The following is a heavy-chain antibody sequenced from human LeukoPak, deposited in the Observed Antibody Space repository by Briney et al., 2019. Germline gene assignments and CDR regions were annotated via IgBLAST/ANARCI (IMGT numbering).Heavy chain of an antibody. Sequence: GGSLRLSCAASGLTFSSYSMNWVRQAPGKGLEGVSSISSSSHYIYYADSLKGRFTISRDNAKNSLYLQMNSLRAEDTAVYYCARGVNAKYYYYGMDVWGQGTTVTVSS. CDR3: ARGVNAKYYYYGMDV. V-gene: IGHV3-21*01. CDR1: GLTFSSYS. J-gene: IGHJ6*02. CDR2: ISSSSHYI.